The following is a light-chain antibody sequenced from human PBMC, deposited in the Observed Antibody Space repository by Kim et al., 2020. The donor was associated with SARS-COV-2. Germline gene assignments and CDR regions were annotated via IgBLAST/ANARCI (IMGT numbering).Light chain of an antibody. J-gene: IGLJ1*01. CDR1: SSDVGAYNY. CDR2: DVS. CDR3: SSYATSHTYV. V-gene: IGLV2-14*01. Sequence: QSVLTQPASVSGSPGQSITFSCTGTSSDVGAYNYVSWYQQHPGKAPKLIIHDVSKRPSGVSDRFSGSKSGTTASLTISGLQAEDEADYYCSSYATSHTYVFGTGTKVTVL.